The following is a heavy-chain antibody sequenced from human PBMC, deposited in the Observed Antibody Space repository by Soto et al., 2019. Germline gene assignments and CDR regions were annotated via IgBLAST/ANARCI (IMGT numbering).Heavy chain of an antibody. CDR2: IIPIFGTA. CDR1: GGTFSSYA. V-gene: IGHV1-69*13. J-gene: IGHJ6*02. CDR3: CNLSSGGYYYYYGMDV. Sequence: GASVKVSCKAPGGTFSSYAISWVRQAPGQGLEWMGGIIPIFGTANYAQKFQGRVTITADESTSTAYMELSSLRSEDTAVYYCCNLSSGGYYYYYGMDVWGQGTTVTVSS. D-gene: IGHD2-15*01.